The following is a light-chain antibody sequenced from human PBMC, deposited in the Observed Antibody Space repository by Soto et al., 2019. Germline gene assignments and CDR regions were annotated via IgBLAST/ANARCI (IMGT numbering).Light chain of an antibody. CDR1: TGAVTRDSY. Sequence: VVTQEPSLTVSPGGTVTLTCASSTGAVTRDSYSNWFQQKPGQTPRALIYSTSQKHSWTPARFSGSLFGGKAALTLSAVQPEDEADYYCLLNTGDAWVFGGGTKLTVL. CDR3: LLNTGDAWV. J-gene: IGLJ3*02. V-gene: IGLV7-43*01. CDR2: STS.